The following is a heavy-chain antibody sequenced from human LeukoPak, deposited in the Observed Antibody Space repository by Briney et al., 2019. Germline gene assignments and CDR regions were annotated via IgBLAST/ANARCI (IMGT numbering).Heavy chain of an antibody. J-gene: IGHJ4*02. CDR1: GYTFTSYY. V-gene: IGHV1-24*01. D-gene: IGHD2-2*01. CDR2: FDPEDGET. CDR3: ATDLRCSSTSCYSYFDY. Sequence: GASVKVSCKASGYTFTSYYMHWVRQAPGQGLEWMGGFDPEDGETIYAQKFQGRVTMTEDTSTDTAYMELSSLRSEDTAVYYCATDLRCSSTSCYSYFDYWGQGTLVTVSS.